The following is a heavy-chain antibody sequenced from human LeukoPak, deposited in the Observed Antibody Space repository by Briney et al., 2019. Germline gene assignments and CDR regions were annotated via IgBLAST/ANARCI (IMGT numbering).Heavy chain of an antibody. CDR3: ARVKSTGYYYYGMDV. CDR2: IYYSGST. Sequence: PSQTLSLTCTVSGGSISSGGYYWSWTRQHPGKGLEWIGYIYYSGSTYYNPSLKSRVTISVDTSKNQFSLKLSSVTAADTAVYYCARVKSTGYYYYGMDVWGQGTTVTVSS. CDR1: GGSISSGGYY. J-gene: IGHJ6*02. V-gene: IGHV4-31*03.